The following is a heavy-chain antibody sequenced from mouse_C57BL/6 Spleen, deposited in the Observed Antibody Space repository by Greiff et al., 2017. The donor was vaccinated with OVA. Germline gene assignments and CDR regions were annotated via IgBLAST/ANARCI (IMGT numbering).Heavy chain of an antibody. Sequence: VQLQQSGAELVRPGASVTLSCKASGYTFTDYEMHWVKQTPVHGLEWIGAIDPETGGTAYNQKFKGKALLSADKSSSTAYMELRSLTSEDSAVYYCTRRSFDYWGQGTTLTVSS. CDR1: GYTFTDYE. J-gene: IGHJ2*01. CDR2: IDPETGGT. V-gene: IGHV1-15*01. CDR3: TRRSFDY.